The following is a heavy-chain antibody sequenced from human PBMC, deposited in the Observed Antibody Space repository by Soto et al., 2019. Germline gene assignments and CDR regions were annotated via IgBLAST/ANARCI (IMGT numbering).Heavy chain of an antibody. CDR3: AHSLVEDWFDP. CDR2: IYWDDDK. D-gene: IGHD2-8*02. Sequence: QITLKESGPTLVKSTQSLTLTCTFSGFSLTTSGVSVGWIRQPPGKALEWLALIYWDDDKRYSPSLKSRLTITEDTSKNQVVLMMTNMDPVDTATYYCAHSLVEDWFDPWGQGTLVTVSS. J-gene: IGHJ5*02. CDR1: GFSLTTSGVS. V-gene: IGHV2-5*02.